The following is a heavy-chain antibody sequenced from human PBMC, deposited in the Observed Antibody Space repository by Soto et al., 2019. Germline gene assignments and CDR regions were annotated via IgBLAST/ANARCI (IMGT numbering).Heavy chain of an antibody. CDR1: GFTFSSYA. D-gene: IGHD3-10*01. Sequence: AGGSLRLSCAASGFTFSSYAMSWVRQAPGKGLEWVSGISSSGGSTYYADSVKGRFTIPRDNSKNTLFLRMNRPRVEDTAVYYCMRPAPRGRHYFYFGMDVWGQGTTVTVSS. V-gene: IGHV3-23*01. CDR3: MRPAPRGRHYFYFGMDV. J-gene: IGHJ6*02. CDR2: ISSSGGST.